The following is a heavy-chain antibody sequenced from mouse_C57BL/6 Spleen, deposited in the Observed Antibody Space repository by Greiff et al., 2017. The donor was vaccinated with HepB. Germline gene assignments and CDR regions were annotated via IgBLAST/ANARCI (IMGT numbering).Heavy chain of an antibody. V-gene: IGHV5-6*01. J-gene: IGHJ4*01. CDR3: ARHDYSNYGDYAMDY. Sequence: EVQLVESGGDLVKPGGSLKLSCAASGFTFSSYGMSWVRQTPDKRLEWVATISSGGSYTYYPDSVKGRFTISRDNAKNTLYLQMSSLKSEDTAMYYCARHDYSNYGDYAMDYWGQGTSVTVSS. CDR1: GFTFSSYG. CDR2: ISSGGSYT. D-gene: IGHD2-5*01.